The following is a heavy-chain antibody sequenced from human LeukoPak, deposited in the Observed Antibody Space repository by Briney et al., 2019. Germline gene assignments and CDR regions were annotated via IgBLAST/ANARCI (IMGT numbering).Heavy chain of an antibody. CDR2: IYYSGST. Sequence: SETLSLTCTVSGGSISSYYWSWIRQTPGKGLEWIGYIYYSGSTNYNPSLKSRVTISVDTSKNQFSLNLSSVTAADTAVYYCARYSYGGYYFDYWGQGTLVTVSS. D-gene: IGHD5-18*01. J-gene: IGHJ4*02. CDR1: GGSISSYY. CDR3: ARYSYGGYYFDY. V-gene: IGHV4-59*13.